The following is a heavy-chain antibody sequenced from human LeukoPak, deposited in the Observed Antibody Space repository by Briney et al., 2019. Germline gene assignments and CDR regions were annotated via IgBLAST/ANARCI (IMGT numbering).Heavy chain of an antibody. D-gene: IGHD3-3*01. CDR3: ARAYYDFWSGYYFDY. V-gene: IGHV3-11*04. CDR1: GFTFSDYY. CDR2: ISSSGSTI. J-gene: IGHJ4*02. Sequence: PGGSLRLSCAASGFTFSDYYMSWIRQAPGKGLERVSYISSSGSTIYYADSVKGRFTISRDNAKNSLYLQMNSLRAEDTAVYYCARAYYDFWSGYYFDYWGQGTLVTVSS.